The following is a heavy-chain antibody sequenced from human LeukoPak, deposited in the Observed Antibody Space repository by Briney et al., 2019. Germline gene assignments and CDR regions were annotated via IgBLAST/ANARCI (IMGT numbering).Heavy chain of an antibody. J-gene: IGHJ4*02. CDR1: GFTFSTYG. Sequence: GGSLRLSCAASGFTFSTYGMHWVRQAPGKGLEWVAVIWYGGSNTYYADSVKGRFTISRDNSKNTLYLQMNSLRAEDTAVYYCARDPLAYCGGDCYSWFDYWGQGTLVTVSS. V-gene: IGHV3-33*08. D-gene: IGHD2-21*02. CDR3: ARDPLAYCGGDCYSWFDY. CDR2: IWYGGSNT.